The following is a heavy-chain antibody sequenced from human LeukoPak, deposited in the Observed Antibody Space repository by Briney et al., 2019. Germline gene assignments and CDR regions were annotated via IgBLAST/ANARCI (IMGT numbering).Heavy chain of an antibody. CDR2: ISYDGSNK. V-gene: IGHV3-30-3*01. J-gene: IGHJ4*02. D-gene: IGHD5-24*01. CDR3: AREGEMATLGVFGY. Sequence: PGGSLRLSCAASGFTFSSYAMHWVRQAPGKGREWVAVISYDGSNKYYADSVKGRFTISRDNSKNTLYLQKNRLRAEDTAVYYCAREGEMATLGVFGYWGQGTLVTVSS. CDR1: GFTFSSYA.